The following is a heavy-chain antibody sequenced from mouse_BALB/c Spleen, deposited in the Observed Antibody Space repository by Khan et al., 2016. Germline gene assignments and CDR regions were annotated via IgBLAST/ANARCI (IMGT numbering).Heavy chain of an antibody. Sequence: EVQLQESGPSLVKPSQALSLTCSVTGDSITSGYWNWIRKFPGIKLEYMGYITYSGSTYYNPSLKSRISITRDTSKNQYFLQLISVTPEDTATYCCARDDGSSYVRGMDYWGQGTAVTVSS. J-gene: IGHJ4*01. D-gene: IGHD1-1*01. V-gene: IGHV3-8*02. CDR2: ITYSGST. CDR1: GDSITSGY. CDR3: ARDDGSSYVRGMDY.